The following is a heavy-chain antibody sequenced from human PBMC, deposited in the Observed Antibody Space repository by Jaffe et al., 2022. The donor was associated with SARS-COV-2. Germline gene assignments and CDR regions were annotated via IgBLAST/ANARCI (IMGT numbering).Heavy chain of an antibody. CDR3: TTDGGYSYGYSYWYFDL. Sequence: EVQLVESGGGLVKPGGSLRLSCAASGFTFSNAWMSWVRQAPGKGLEWVGRIKSKTDGGTTDYAAPVKGRFTISRDDSKNTLYLQMNSLKTEDTAVYYCTTDGGYSYGYSYWYFDLWGRGTLVTVSS. CDR1: GFTFSNAW. D-gene: IGHD5-18*01. J-gene: IGHJ2*01. V-gene: IGHV3-15*01. CDR2: IKSKTDGGTT.